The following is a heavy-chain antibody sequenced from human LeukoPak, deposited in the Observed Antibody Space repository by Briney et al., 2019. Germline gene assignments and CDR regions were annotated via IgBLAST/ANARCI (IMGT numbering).Heavy chain of an antibody. V-gene: IGHV3-7*01. CDR2: IKQDGSEK. J-gene: IGHJ4*02. CDR3: ARGSSSSWRPPPFDY. CDR1: GFTFSSYW. D-gene: IGHD6-13*01. Sequence: GGSLRLSCAASGFTFSSYWMSWVRQAPGKGLEWVANIKQDGSEKYYVDSVKGRFTIARDNAKNSLYLQMNSLRAEDTAAYYCARGSSSSWRPPPFDYWGQGTLVTVSS.